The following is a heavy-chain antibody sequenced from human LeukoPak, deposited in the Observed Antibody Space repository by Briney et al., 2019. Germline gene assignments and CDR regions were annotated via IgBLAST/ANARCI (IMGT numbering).Heavy chain of an antibody. CDR2: VRRKAYGGAA. CDR3: TRGQGLYF. D-gene: IGHD2-8*01. V-gene: IGHV3-49*03. J-gene: IGHJ1*01. Sequence: GGSLRLSCTGSGFTFSDSTMTWFRQAPGRGPEWVGFVRRKAYGGAALYAASVKGRFIITRDDSTSTAYLQMNNLKIEDTGVYYCTRGQGLYFWGRGTLVTVSS. CDR1: GFTFSDST.